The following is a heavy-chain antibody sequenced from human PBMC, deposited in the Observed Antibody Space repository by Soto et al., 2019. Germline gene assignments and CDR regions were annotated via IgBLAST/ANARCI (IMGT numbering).Heavy chain of an antibody. CDR1: GGTFSSYA. D-gene: IGHD3-10*01. V-gene: IGHV1-69*01. Sequence: QVQLVQSGAEVKKPGSSVKVSCKASGGTFSSYAISWVRQAPGQGLEWMGGFIPIFGTANYAQRFQGRVKITADESTCSGYMELSRLRSEDTAVYYCPREAYGSGSYHRPNWFDPWGQGTLVTVSS. J-gene: IGHJ5*02. CDR3: PREAYGSGSYHRPNWFDP. CDR2: FIPIFGTA.